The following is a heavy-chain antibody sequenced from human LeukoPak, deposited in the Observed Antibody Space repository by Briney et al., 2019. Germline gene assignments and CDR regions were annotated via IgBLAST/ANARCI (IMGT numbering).Heavy chain of an antibody. D-gene: IGHD1-26*01. J-gene: IGHJ4*02. CDR2: ISSSSSYI. CDR3: AREEDTWDLDY. V-gene: IGHV3-21*01. CDR1: GFTFSSYS. Sequence: GGSLRLSCAASGFTFSSYSMNWVRQAPGKGLEWVSSISSSSSYIYYADLVKGRFTISRDNAKNSLYLQMNSLRAEDTAVYYCAREEDTWDLDYWGQGTLVTVSS.